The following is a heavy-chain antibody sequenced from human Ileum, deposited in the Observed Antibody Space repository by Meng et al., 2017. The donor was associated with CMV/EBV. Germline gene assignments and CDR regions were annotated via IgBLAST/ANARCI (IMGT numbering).Heavy chain of an antibody. CDR3: VRDDSGGGDY. J-gene: IGHJ4*02. D-gene: IGHD3-22*01. Sequence: LSCAASGFTFRSYWMHWVRQVPGKGLVWVARINTDGSRTNYADSVKGRFTISRDNAKNTVYLQMNSLRVDDTAMYYCVRDDSGGGDYWGQGTLVTVSS. V-gene: IGHV3-74*01. CDR2: INTDGSRT. CDR1: GFTFRSYW.